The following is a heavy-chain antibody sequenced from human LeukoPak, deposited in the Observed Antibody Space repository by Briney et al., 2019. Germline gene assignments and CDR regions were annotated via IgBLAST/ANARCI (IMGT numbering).Heavy chain of an antibody. J-gene: IGHJ4*02. V-gene: IGHV3-9*03. CDR3: TKDRGKYSSSSGLDY. D-gene: IGHD6-6*01. CDR2: ISWNSGNI. CDR1: GFTFSSYG. Sequence: PGGSLRLSCAASGFTFSSYGMHWVRQAPGKGLEWVSSISWNSGNIGYADSVKGRFTISRDNAKNSLYLQMNSLRAEDMALYYCTKDRGKYSSSSGLDYWGQGTLVTVSS.